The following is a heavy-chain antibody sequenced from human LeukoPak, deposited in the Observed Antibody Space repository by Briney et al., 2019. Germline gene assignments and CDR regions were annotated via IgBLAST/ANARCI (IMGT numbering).Heavy chain of an antibody. D-gene: IGHD7-27*01. J-gene: IGHJ4*02. Sequence: SETLSLTCTVSGYSISSGYYWGWIRQPPGKGLEWIGSIYHSGSTYYNPSLKSRVTISVDTSKNQFSLKLSSVTAADTAVYYCARVGETGDPEYFDYWGQGTLVTVSS. CDR2: IYHSGST. V-gene: IGHV4-38-2*02. CDR1: GYSISSGYY. CDR3: ARVGETGDPEYFDY.